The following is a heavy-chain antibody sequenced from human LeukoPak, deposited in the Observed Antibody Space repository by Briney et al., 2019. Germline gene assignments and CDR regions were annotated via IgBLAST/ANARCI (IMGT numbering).Heavy chain of an antibody. J-gene: IGHJ4*02. V-gene: IGHV4-59*01. CDR3: AGVIRGVIGTYFDY. CDR1: GGSISSYY. Sequence: PSETLSLSCTVSGGSISSYYWSWIRQPPGKGLEWIGYIYYSGSTNYNPSLKSRVTISVDTSKNQFSLKLSSVTAADTAVYYCAGVIRGVIGTYFDYWGQGTLVTVSP. CDR2: IYYSGST. D-gene: IGHD3-10*01.